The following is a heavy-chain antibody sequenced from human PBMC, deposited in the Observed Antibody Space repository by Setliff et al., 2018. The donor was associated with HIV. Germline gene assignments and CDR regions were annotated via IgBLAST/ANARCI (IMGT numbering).Heavy chain of an antibody. V-gene: IGHV4-34*01. Sequence: LSLTCAVYGGSFSAYHWSWIRQTPGKGLEWLGEINHSGSTAYNLALESRVSMSIDTSKNQFSLKLTSVTAADTAIYYCARGRDYAGSWFRPFYLDFWGHGNLVTVSS. CDR1: GGSFSAYH. D-gene: IGHD2-2*01. J-gene: IGHJ4*01. CDR2: INHSGST. CDR3: ARGRDYAGSWFRPFYLDF.